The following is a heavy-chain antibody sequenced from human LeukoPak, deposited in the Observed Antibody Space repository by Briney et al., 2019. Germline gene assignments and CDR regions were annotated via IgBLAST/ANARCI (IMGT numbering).Heavy chain of an antibody. CDR1: GGSISSYY. J-gene: IGHJ4*02. Sequence: SETLSLTCTVSGGSISSYYWSWIRQPPGKGLEWIGYIYYSGSTNYNPSLKSRVTISVDTSKNQFSLKLSSVTAADTAVYYCASGFYYDSTNYWGQGTLVTVSS. CDR2: IYYSGST. CDR3: ASGFYYDSTNY. D-gene: IGHD3-22*01. V-gene: IGHV4-59*12.